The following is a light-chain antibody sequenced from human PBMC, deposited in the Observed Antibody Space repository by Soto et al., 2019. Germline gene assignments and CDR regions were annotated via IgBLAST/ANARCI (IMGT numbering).Light chain of an antibody. Sequence: QSVLTQPPSVSGAPGQRATISCTGSSSNIGAGYDVHWYQQLPGTAPKLLIYGNNNRPSGVPDRFSGSKSGTSASLAITGLQAEDEADYYCQSYDSSLSGSDVFGTGTKVTVL. J-gene: IGLJ1*01. CDR1: SSNIGAGYD. V-gene: IGLV1-40*01. CDR3: QSYDSSLSGSDV. CDR2: GNN.